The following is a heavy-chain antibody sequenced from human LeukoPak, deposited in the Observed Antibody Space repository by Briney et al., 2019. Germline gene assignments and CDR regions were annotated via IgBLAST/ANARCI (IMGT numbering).Heavy chain of an antibody. V-gene: IGHV1-46*03. J-gene: IGHJ6*02. CDR3: SSATRYYYGMDV. D-gene: IGHD1-1*01. CDR2: INPNGGYT. CDR1: GYTFTSHY. Sequence: ASVKVSCRASGYTFTSHYIHWLRQAPGQGPEWMGLINPNGGYTSYPQKFQDRVTMTRDTSTATVYLEMNSLTSEDTAVYYCSSATRYYYGMDVWGQGTTVTVSS.